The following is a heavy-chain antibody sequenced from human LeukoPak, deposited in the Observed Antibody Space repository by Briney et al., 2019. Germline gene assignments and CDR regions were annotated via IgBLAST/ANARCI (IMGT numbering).Heavy chain of an antibody. J-gene: IGHJ4*02. V-gene: IGHV5-51*01. Sequence: GGSLKISCKGSGYCFTSYWIGWVRQMPGKGLEWMGIIYPGDSDTRYSPSCQGQVTISADKSISTAYLQWSSLKASDTAMYYRARQETRYCSSTSCYTGNYWGQGTLVTVS. CDR2: IYPGDSDT. D-gene: IGHD2-2*02. CDR1: GYCFTSYW. CDR3: ARQETRYCSSTSCYTGNY.